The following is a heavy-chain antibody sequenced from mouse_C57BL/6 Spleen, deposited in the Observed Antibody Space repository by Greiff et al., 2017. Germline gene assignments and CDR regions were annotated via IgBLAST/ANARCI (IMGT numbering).Heavy chain of an antibody. V-gene: IGHV1-26*01. CDR1: GYTFTDYY. D-gene: IGHD2-4*01. CDR3: ARGDYDYDEGAWFAY. CDR2: INPNNGGT. Sequence: VQLKQSGPELVKPGASVKISCKASGYTFTDYYMNWVKQSHGKSLEWIGDINPNNGGTSYNQKFKGKATLTVDKSSSTAYMELRSLTSEDSAVYYCARGDYDYDEGAWFAYWGQGTLVTVSA. J-gene: IGHJ3*01.